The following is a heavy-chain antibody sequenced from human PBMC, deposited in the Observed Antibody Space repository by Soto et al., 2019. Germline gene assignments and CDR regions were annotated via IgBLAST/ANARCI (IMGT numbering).Heavy chain of an antibody. CDR3: AVKEGGIYGAEDYYYYYMDV. J-gene: IGHJ6*03. Sequence: SETLSLTCTVSGGSISSSSYYWGWIRQPPGKGLEWIGSIYYSGSTYYNPSLKSRVTISVDKSKNQFSLKLSSVTAADTAVYYCAVKEGGIYGAEDYYYYYMDVWGKGTTVTVSS. CDR2: IYYSGST. D-gene: IGHD4-17*01. CDR1: GGSISSSSYY. V-gene: IGHV4-39*01.